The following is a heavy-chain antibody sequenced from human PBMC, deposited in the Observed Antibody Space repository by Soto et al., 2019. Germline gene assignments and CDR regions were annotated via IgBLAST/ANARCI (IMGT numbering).Heavy chain of an antibody. V-gene: IGHV3-15*01. CDR1: GFNLSHPW. J-gene: IGHJ4*02. CDR2: IKSKTDGGTA. D-gene: IGHD3-9*01. CDR3: TTGIYYDILTGYHNVAY. Sequence: NPGGSLRLSCVASGFNLSHPWMTWVRQAAGKGLEWVGRIKSKTDGGTADYAAPVKGRATISRDDSENTVYLQMNSLKTEDTAVYYCTTGIYYDILTGYHNVAYWGQGALVTVSS.